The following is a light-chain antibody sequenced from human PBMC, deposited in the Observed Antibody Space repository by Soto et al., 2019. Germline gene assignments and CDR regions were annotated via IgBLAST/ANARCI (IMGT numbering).Light chain of an antibody. J-gene: IGLJ1*01. CDR3: LSYAGSTNYV. CDR1: SRDVGGNNY. Sequence: QSALTQPPSASVSPGQSVSISCTGTSRDVGGNNYVSWYQQHPGKAPKLMIYEVSKRPSGVPDRFSGPKSGNTASLTVSGLQAEDEADYFCLSYAGSTNYVFGTGTKVTVL. CDR2: EVS. V-gene: IGLV2-8*01.